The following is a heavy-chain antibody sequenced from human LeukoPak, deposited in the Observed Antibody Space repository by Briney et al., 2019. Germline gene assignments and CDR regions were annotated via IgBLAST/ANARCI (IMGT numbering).Heavy chain of an antibody. V-gene: IGHV3-9*01. CDR2: ISWNGGSR. CDR3: AKDIEEAAPTNYGMDV. Sequence: GRSLRLSCAASGFTFDDYAMHWVRQTPGKGLEWVSGISWNGGSRDYADSVKGRFTISRDNAKNSLYLQMNSLRAEDTAVYYCAKDIEEAAPTNYGMDVWGQGTTVTVSS. J-gene: IGHJ6*02. D-gene: IGHD2-15*01. CDR1: GFTFDDYA.